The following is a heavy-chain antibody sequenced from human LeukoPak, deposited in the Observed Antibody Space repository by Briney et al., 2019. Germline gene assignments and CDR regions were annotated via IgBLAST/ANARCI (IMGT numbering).Heavy chain of an antibody. Sequence: GGSLRLSCAASGFTFSSYSMNWVRQAPGKGLEWVSYISSSSSTIYYADSVKGRFTISRDNAKNSLYLQMNSLRAEDTAVYYCARGDGYDPVGYWGQGTLVTVSS. J-gene: IGHJ4*02. D-gene: IGHD5-12*01. V-gene: IGHV3-48*01. CDR3: ARGDGYDPVGY. CDR2: ISSSSSTI. CDR1: GFTFSSYS.